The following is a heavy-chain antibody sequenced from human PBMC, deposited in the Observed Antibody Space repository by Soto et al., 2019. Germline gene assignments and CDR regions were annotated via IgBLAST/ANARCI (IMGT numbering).Heavy chain of an antibody. V-gene: IGHV1-18*01. CDR1: GYTFSRSG. Sequence: VQLVQSGAEVKKPGASVKVSCKASGYTFSRSGISWVRHAPGQGLEWMGWISTYNGDTNYAQKGQGRVTMTTDTSTSTAFMELMSLRSDDTAVYYCARSGSVPYYYYGLDVWGQGTTVTVSS. CDR2: ISTYNGDT. CDR3: ARSGSVPYYYYGLDV. J-gene: IGHJ6*02. D-gene: IGHD1-26*01.